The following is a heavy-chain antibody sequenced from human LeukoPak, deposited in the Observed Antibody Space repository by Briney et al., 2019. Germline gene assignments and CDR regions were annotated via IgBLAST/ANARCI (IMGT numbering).Heavy chain of an antibody. D-gene: IGHD1-1*01. V-gene: IGHV3-23*01. J-gene: IGHJ4*02. CDR2: ISRGGAYT. CDR1: GFTFGTYD. Sequence: PGGSLRLSCAASGFTFGTYDMYWIRQAPGKGLECVSSISRGGAYTYYADSVKGRFTISRDDSRNTLYLQMSSLRAEDTAVYYCSKKGQADNDGKPDWGQGTLVTVSS. CDR3: SKKGQADNDGKPD.